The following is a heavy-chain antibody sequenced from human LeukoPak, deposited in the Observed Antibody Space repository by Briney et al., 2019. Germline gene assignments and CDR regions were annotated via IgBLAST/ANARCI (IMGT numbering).Heavy chain of an antibody. V-gene: IGHV3-9*01. CDR2: ISWNSGSI. Sequence: GGSLRLSCAASGFTFDDYAMHWVRQAPGKGLEWVSGISWNSGSIGYADSVKGRFTISRDNVKNSLYLQMNSLRAEDTAVYYCARAMYTSSRYYFDYWGQGTLVTVSS. CDR3: ARAMYTSSRYYFDY. CDR1: GFTFDDYA. D-gene: IGHD6-13*01. J-gene: IGHJ4*02.